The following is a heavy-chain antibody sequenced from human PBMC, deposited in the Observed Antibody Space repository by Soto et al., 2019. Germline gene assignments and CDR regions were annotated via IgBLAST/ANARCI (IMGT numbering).Heavy chain of an antibody. J-gene: IGHJ4*02. CDR2: IYYSGST. D-gene: IGHD2-21*02. V-gene: IGHV4-59*11. CDR3: ARLTDCGGDCPLFDY. CDR1: GGSISSHY. Sequence: SETLSLTCTVSGGSISSHYWSWIRQPPGKGLERIGYIYYSGSTNYNPSLKSRVTISVDTSKNQFSLKLSSVTAADTAVYYCARLTDCGGDCPLFDYWGQGTLVTVSS.